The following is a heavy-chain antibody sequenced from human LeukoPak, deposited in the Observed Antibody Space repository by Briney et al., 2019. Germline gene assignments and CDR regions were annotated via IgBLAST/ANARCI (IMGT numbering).Heavy chain of an antibody. V-gene: IGHV4-4*02. CDR2: IYYSGTT. Sequence: SETLSLTCAVSGGSISSSNWWSWVRQPPGKGLEWIGEIYYSGTTKYNPSLKSRVTISVDRSKNQFSLKLSSVTAADTAVYYCARDAPYYYGSGSYYNYWGQGTLVTVSS. J-gene: IGHJ4*02. CDR1: GGSISSSNW. D-gene: IGHD3-10*01. CDR3: ARDAPYYYGSGSYYNY.